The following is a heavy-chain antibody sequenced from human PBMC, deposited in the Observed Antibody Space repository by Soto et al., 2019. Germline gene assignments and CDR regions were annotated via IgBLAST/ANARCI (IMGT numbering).Heavy chain of an antibody. Sequence: PGGSLRLSCRVSGFTFNNSGTHWVRQAPGKGLEWMAVISYDGSDKYYADAVTGRVIISRDNSKNTLYLQMNSLRAKDTDVYYCAKDVDSYSSGRYGMDVWGQGTTVTVSS. D-gene: IGHD6-19*01. J-gene: IGHJ6*02. CDR3: AKDVDSYSSGRYGMDV. CDR2: ISYDGSDK. CDR1: GFTFNNSG. V-gene: IGHV3-30*18.